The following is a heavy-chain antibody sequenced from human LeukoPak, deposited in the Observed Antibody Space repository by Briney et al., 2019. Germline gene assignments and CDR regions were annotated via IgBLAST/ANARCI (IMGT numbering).Heavy chain of an antibody. CDR2: IRDDSDAT. Sequence: GGSLRLSCAASGFTFNKYLMNWVRQAPGKGVEWISNIRDDSDATTYADSVKGPFTISRDNAKNSLYLQINSLRAEDTAVYYCVRDLNWAFDYWGQGTLVTVSS. D-gene: IGHD3-16*01. J-gene: IGHJ4*02. CDR3: VRDLNWAFDY. V-gene: IGHV3-48*01. CDR1: GFTFNKYL.